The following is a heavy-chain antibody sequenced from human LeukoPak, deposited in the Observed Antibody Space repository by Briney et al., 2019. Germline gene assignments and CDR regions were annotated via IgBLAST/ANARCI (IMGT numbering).Heavy chain of an antibody. V-gene: IGHV3-48*03. D-gene: IGHD1-26*01. CDR2: ISSSGSTI. CDR3: ARGLGSYYGVIFSYFDY. J-gene: IGHJ4*02. Sequence: GGSLRLSCAASGFTFSSYEMHWVRQAPGKGLEWVSYISSSGSTIYYADSVKGRFTISRDNAKNSLYLQMNSLRAEDTAVYYCARGLGSYYGVIFSYFDYWGQGTLVTVSS. CDR1: GFTFSSYE.